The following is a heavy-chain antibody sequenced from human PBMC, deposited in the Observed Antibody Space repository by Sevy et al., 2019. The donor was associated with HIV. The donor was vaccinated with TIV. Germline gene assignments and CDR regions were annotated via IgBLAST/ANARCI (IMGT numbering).Heavy chain of an antibody. J-gene: IGHJ3*01. Sequence: GGSLRLSCAASGFTFSNFAMSWVRRAPGKGLEWVSIPSRGADKTDDADSVKGRFTISRDNSKNTLYLQMDRLRGEDTAMYYCAKSFYFDSRTYFYPAFDVWGQGTVVTVSS. CDR3: AKSFYFDSRTYFYPAFDV. V-gene: IGHV3-23*01. D-gene: IGHD3-22*01. CDR2: PSRGADKT. CDR1: GFTFSNFA.